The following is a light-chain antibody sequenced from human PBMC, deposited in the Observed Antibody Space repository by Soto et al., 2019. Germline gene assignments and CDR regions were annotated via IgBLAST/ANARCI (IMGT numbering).Light chain of an antibody. J-gene: IGLJ1*01. CDR2: GNT. V-gene: IGLV1-40*01. CDR3: QSYYDSLSDDDV. CDR1: SSNIGSTYD. Sequence: QSVRKQAPSGTGVALHRGSISNTESSSNIGSTYDVQWYQQLPGTAPKLLIHGNTDRPSGVPDRFSGSKSGTSASLAITGLQADDEADYYCQSYYDSLSDDDVFVPVNKVTVL.